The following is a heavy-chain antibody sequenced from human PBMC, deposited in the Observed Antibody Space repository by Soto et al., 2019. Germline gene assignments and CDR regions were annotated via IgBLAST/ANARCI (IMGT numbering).Heavy chain of an antibody. V-gene: IGHV1-69*06. Sequence: SVKVSCKVSGGTFSTYTISWVRQAPGQGLQWMGGITPILRETTYAQNFQGRVFITADISATTAYMQLSSVTAADTALYYCARPEGGYGSGYSWFDPWGQGTRVTVSS. CDR3: ARPEGGYGSGYSWFDP. CDR2: ITPILRET. D-gene: IGHD5-12*01. CDR1: GGTFSTYT. J-gene: IGHJ5*02.